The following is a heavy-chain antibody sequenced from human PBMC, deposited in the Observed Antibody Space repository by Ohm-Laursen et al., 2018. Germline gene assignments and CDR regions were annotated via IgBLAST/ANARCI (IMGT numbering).Heavy chain of an antibody. Sequence: SLRLSCSAPGFTFDSYAMSWVRQAPGKGLEWVSSISSSSSYIYYADSVKGRFTISRDNAKNSLYLQMNSLRAEDTAVYYCARVSRGTLQSPWGQGTLVTVSS. CDR1: GFTFDSYA. D-gene: IGHD5-24*01. CDR2: ISSSSSYI. J-gene: IGHJ5*02. CDR3: ARVSRGTLQSP. V-gene: IGHV3-21*04.